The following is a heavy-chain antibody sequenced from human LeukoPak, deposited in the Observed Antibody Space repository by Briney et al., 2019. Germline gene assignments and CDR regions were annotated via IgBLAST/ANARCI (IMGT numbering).Heavy chain of an antibody. V-gene: IGHV4-38-2*02. CDR2: IYHSGST. CDR3: ARGADTAMVTGPSGYYYYMDV. D-gene: IGHD5-18*01. CDR1: GYSISSGYY. Sequence: SETLSLTCTVSGYSISSGYYWGWIRQPPGKGLEWIGSIYHSGSTYYNPSLKSRVTISVDTSKNQFSLKLSSVTAADTAVYYCARGADTAMVTGPSGYYYYMDVWGKGTTVTVSS. J-gene: IGHJ6*03.